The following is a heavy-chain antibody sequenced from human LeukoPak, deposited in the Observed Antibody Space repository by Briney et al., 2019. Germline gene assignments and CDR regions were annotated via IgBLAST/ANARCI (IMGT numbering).Heavy chain of an antibody. J-gene: IGHJ4*02. CDR1: GYTFTGYY. V-gene: IGHV1-2*02. Sequence: ASVKVSCKASGYTFTGYYMHWVRQAPGQGLEWMGWINPNSGGTNYAQKFQGRVTMTRDTSIRTAYMDLSRLRSDDTAVYYCARERYYGSGSVYNRVDYWGQGTLVTVSP. CDR2: INPNSGGT. CDR3: ARERYYGSGSVYNRVDY. D-gene: IGHD3-10*01.